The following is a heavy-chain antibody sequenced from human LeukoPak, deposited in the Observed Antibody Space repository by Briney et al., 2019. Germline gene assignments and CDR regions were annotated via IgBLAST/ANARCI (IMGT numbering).Heavy chain of an antibody. D-gene: IGHD6-13*01. CDR3: ARDSSSWYPYWYFDL. Sequence: SETLSLTCTVSGGSISSYYWSWIRQPPGKGLEWIGYIYYSGSTNYNPSLKSRVTISVDTSKNQFSLKLSSVTAAGTAVYYCARDSSSWYPYWYFDLWGRGTLVTVSS. V-gene: IGHV4-59*01. CDR2: IYYSGST. J-gene: IGHJ2*01. CDR1: GGSISSYY.